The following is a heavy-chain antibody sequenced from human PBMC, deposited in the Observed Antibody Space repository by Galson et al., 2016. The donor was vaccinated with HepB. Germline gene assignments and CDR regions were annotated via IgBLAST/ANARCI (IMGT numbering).Heavy chain of an antibody. CDR2: IRSNVYGGTA. Sequence: SLRLSCAASGFIFGDYAMNWFRRAPGKGLVWVGFIRSNVYGGTAEYAASVKGRFTISRDDSANSAYLQMSSLKTEDTALYHCSRGGGFRCNRAGCYLAHHSYVGFGGQGTLVTVSS. J-gene: IGHJ4*02. D-gene: IGHD2-2*01. CDR3: SRGGGFRCNRAGCYLAHHSYVGF. V-gene: IGHV3-49*03. CDR1: GFIFGDYA.